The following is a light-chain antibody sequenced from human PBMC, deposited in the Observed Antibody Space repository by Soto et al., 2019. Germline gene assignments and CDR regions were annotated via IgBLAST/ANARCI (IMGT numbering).Light chain of an antibody. CDR3: QQYGSSPSWT. Sequence: EIVLTQSPDTLSLSPGERATLSCRASQSVSSSDLAWYQQKPGQAPRLLIYGASSRATGIPDRFSSSGSGTDFTLTISRVEPEDFAVYYCQQYGSSPSWTFGQGTKVEFK. V-gene: IGKV3-20*01. J-gene: IGKJ1*01. CDR1: QSVSSSD. CDR2: GAS.